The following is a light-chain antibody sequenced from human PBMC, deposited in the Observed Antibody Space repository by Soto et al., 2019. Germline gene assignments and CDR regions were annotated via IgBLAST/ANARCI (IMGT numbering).Light chain of an antibody. V-gene: IGKV3-20*01. J-gene: IGKJ4*01. Sequence: EIVLTQSPGTLSLSVGERVTLSCRPSQSVSSYLAWYQQTPGQAPRLLIYDTSNRATGTPDRFSGSGSGTDFTLTISRLEPEDFTVYYCQQYGSSPLTFGGGTTVEIK. CDR2: DTS. CDR1: QSVSSY. CDR3: QQYGSSPLT.